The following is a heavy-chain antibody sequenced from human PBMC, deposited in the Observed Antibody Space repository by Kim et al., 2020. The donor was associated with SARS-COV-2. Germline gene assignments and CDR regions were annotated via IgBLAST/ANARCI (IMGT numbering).Heavy chain of an antibody. J-gene: IGHJ4*02. CDR2: ISAYNGNT. CDR3: ARVGGPYYDILTGYYNVMGY. V-gene: IGHV1-18*01. CDR1: GYTFTSYG. Sequence: ASVKVCKASGYTFTSYGISWVRQAPGQGLEWMGWISAYNGNTNYAQKLQGRVTMTTDTSTSTAYMELRSLRSDDTAVYYCARVGGPYYDILTGYYNVMGYWGQGTLVTVSS. D-gene: IGHD3-9*01.